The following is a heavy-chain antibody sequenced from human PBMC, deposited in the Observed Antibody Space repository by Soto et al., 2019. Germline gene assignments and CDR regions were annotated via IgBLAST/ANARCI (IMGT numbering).Heavy chain of an antibody. D-gene: IGHD2-2*01. J-gene: IGHJ4*02. CDR3: ARTGSALLYYFDY. CDR1: GFTFSSYG. Sequence: VQLVESGGGVVQPGRSLRLSCAASGFTFSSYGMHWVRQAPGKGLEWVAGIWYDGSNKYYADSVKGRFTISRDNCKNTLYLQMNSLRAEDTAVYYCARTGSALLYYFDYGGQGTLVTVSS. V-gene: IGHV3-33*01. CDR2: IWYDGSNK.